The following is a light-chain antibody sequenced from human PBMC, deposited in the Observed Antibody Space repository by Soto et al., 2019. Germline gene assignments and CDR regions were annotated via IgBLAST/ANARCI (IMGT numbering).Light chain of an antibody. Sequence: IQMTHSPSSLSASVGARVTITCQATQDIRKYLNWYQQKPGKAPKLLIYDASSLETGVPSRFSGSGSGTDFTFTISSLQPEDFATYYCQQYDNLPLIFGQGTRLEIK. V-gene: IGKV1-33*01. CDR1: QDIRKY. J-gene: IGKJ5*01. CDR3: QQYDNLPLI. CDR2: DAS.